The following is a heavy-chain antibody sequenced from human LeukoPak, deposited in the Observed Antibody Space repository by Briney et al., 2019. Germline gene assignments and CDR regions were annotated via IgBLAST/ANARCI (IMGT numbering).Heavy chain of an antibody. J-gene: IGHJ6*03. CDR2: IYYSGST. Sequence: SETLSLTCTVSGGSISSYYWSWIRQPPGKGLEWIGYIYYSGSTNYNPSLKSRVTISVDTSKNQFSLKLSSVTAADTAVYYCARDFWSAYYMDVWGKGTTVTVSS. CDR1: GGSISSYY. V-gene: IGHV4-59*01. CDR3: ARDFWSAYYMDV. D-gene: IGHD3-3*01.